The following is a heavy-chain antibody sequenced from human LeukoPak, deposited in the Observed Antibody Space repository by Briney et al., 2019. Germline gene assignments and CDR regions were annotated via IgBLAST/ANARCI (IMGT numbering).Heavy chain of an antibody. D-gene: IGHD3-10*01. CDR2: ISYDGSNK. J-gene: IGHJ5*02. CDR3: TTDPGGNWFDP. Sequence: GRSLRLSCAASGFTFSSYAMHWVRQAPGKGLEWVAVISYDGSNKYYADSVKGRFTISRDNSKNTLYLQMNSLKTEDTAVYYCTTDPGGNWFDPWGQGTLVTVSS. CDR1: GFTFSSYA. V-gene: IGHV3-30*04.